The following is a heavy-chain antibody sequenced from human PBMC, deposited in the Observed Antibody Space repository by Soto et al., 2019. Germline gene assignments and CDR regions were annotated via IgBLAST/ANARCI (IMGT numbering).Heavy chain of an antibody. D-gene: IGHD5-12*01. J-gene: IGHJ5*02. V-gene: IGHV6-1*01. CDR1: GDSVSSNSAA. CDR2: TYYRSKWYN. Sequence: KQSQTLSLTCAISGDSVSSNSAAWNWIRQSPSRGLEWLGRTYYRSKWYNDYAVSVKSRITINPDTSKNQFSLQLNSVTPEDTAVYYCARAPYSGYDHGRNNWFDPWGQGTLVTVSS. CDR3: ARAPYSGYDHGRNNWFDP.